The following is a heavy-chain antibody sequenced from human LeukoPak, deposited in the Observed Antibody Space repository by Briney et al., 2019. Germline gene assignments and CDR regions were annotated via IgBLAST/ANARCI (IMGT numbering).Heavy chain of an antibody. CDR3: ASGRLDY. Sequence: GGSLRLSCAASGLTVNSNYMNWVRQAPGKGLEWVSVIYSGGSTYYADSVKGRFTISRDNSKNTLYLQMNSLRAEDTAVYYCASGRLDYWGQGTLVTVSS. CDR2: IYSGGST. CDR1: GLTVNSNY. D-gene: IGHD1-26*01. V-gene: IGHV3-53*01. J-gene: IGHJ4*02.